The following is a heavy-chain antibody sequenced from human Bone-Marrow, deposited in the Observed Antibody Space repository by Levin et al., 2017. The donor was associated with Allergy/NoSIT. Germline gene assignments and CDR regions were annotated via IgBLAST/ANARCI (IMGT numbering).Heavy chain of an antibody. CDR3: ARGGTMWDDY. CDR2: LYDTGGI. CDR1: GGSISGYY. D-gene: IGHD3-10*02. Sequence: PSETLSLTCTVSGGSISGYYWSWIRQPPGKGLEWIGYLYDTGGISYNPFLKGRVIMSADTSKNQLSLKLNSVTAADTAMYYCARGGTMWDDYWGQGILVTVSS. J-gene: IGHJ4*02. V-gene: IGHV4-59*01.